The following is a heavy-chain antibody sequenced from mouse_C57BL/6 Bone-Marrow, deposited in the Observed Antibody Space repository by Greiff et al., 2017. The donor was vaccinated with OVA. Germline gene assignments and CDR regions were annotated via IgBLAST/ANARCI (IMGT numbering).Heavy chain of an antibody. CDR2: IYPGSGNI. J-gene: IGHJ2*01. V-gene: IGHV1-76*01. D-gene: IGHD2-2*01. CDR3: ARSERLRDYFDY. Sequence: VQLKESGAELVRPGASVKLSCKASGYTFTDYYISWVKQRPGQGLEWIARIYPGSGNIYYNEKFKGKATLTAEHASSTADMQLSSRTSYDSAVYFCARSERLRDYFDYWCQGTTRTVAS. CDR1: GYTFTDYY.